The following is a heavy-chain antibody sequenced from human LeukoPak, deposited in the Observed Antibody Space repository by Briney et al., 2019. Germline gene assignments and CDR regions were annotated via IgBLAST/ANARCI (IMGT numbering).Heavy chain of an antibody. Sequence: ASVKVSCKASGYTFTSYDINWVRQATGQGLEWMGWMNPNSGNTGYAQKFQGRVSMTRNTSISTAHMELSGLRSEDTAIYYCARGGERANHYAPGNSPNWFDSWGQGTLVTVSS. V-gene: IGHV1-8*01. CDR1: GYTFTSYD. D-gene: IGHD3-10*01. CDR3: ARGGERANHYAPGNSPNWFDS. CDR2: MNPNSGNT. J-gene: IGHJ5*01.